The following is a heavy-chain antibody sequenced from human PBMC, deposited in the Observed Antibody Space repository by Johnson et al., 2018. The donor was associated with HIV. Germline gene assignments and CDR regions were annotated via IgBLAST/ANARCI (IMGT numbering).Heavy chain of an antibody. CDR3: ARERIYGDDAFDI. CDR2: IFSGGST. V-gene: IGHV3-53*01. CDR1: GFTVSTNY. J-gene: IGHJ3*02. Sequence: VQLVESGGGLIQPGGSLRLSCAVSGFTVSTNYMSWVRQAPGKGPEWVSVIFSGGSTHYADSVKGRFTISRDKSKNTLYLQMNSLRAEDTAVYYCARERIYGDDAFDIWGQGTMVTVSS. D-gene: IGHD4-17*01.